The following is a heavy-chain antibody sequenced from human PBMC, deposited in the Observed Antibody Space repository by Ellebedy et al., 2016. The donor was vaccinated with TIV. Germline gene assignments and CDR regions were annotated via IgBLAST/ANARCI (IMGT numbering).Heavy chain of an antibody. Sequence: PGGSLRLSCAASGSTFSSHAMVWVRQAPGMGLEWVASVTHDGNVKFYPDSVKGRFTVSRDNSKNTLYLQMSSLTTEDTAVYYCARDLYFGEGDALDIWGQGTMVIVPS. D-gene: IGHD3-10*01. J-gene: IGHJ3*02. CDR2: VTHDGNVK. CDR3: ARDLYFGEGDALDI. V-gene: IGHV3-30-3*01. CDR1: GSTFSSHA.